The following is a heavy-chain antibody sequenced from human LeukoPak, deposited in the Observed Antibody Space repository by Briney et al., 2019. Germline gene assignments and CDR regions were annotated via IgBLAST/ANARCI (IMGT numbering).Heavy chain of an antibody. CDR3: ARDRPKKYYYDSSGYYPLDY. Sequence: ASVKVSSKASGYTFTSYGISWVRQAPGRGLEWMGWSSAYNGNTNPAQKLQGRVTMTTDTSTSTAYMELRSLRSDDTAVYYCARDRPKKYYYDSSGYYPLDYWGQGTLVTVSS. CDR1: GYTFTSYG. V-gene: IGHV1-18*01. D-gene: IGHD3-22*01. J-gene: IGHJ4*02. CDR2: SSAYNGNT.